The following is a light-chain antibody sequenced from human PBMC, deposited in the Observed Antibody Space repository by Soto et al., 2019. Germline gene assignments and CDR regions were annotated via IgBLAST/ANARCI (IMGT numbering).Light chain of an antibody. CDR2: GNS. CDR3: QSYDSSLSAV. J-gene: IGLJ1*01. CDR1: SSNIGAGYD. V-gene: IGLV1-40*01. Sequence: QPLLTQPPSLSVAPGQRVTISCTGSSSNIGAGYDVHWYQQLPGTAPKLLIYGNSNRPSGVPDRFSGSKSGTSASLAITGLQAEDEADYYCQSYDSSLSAVFGTGTKVTVL.